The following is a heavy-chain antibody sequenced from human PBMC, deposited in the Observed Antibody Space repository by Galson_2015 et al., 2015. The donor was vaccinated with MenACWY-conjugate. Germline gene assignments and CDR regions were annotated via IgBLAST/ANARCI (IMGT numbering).Heavy chain of an antibody. Sequence: SLRLSCAASGFIFSSYCMNWVRQAPGKGLEWISSISSSSSYIYYADSVKGRFTISRDNARNSLYLQMNSLRAEDTAVYYCARSSVTFDSSGYYYVLGGRGTQVTVSS. CDR2: ISSSSSYI. J-gene: IGHJ4*02. D-gene: IGHD3-22*01. CDR1: GFIFSSYC. CDR3: ARSSVTFDSSGYYYVL. V-gene: IGHV3-21*01.